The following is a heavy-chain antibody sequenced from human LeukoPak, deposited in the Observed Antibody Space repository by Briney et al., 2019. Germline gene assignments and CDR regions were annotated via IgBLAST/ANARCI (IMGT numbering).Heavy chain of an antibody. CDR1: GFTFSSYD. V-gene: IGHV3-13*05. Sequence: GGSLRLSCAASGFTFSSYDMHWVRQATGKGLEWVSAIGTAGDPYYPGSVKGRFTISRENAKNSLYLQMNSLRAGDTAVYYCARAVGYCSNTSCSMAFDIWGQGTMVTVSS. CDR2: IGTAGDP. D-gene: IGHD2-2*01. CDR3: ARAVGYCSNTSCSMAFDI. J-gene: IGHJ3*02.